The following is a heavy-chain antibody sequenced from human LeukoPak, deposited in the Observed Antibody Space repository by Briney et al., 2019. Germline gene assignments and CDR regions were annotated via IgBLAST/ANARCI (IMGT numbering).Heavy chain of an antibody. CDR1: GFTFSSYS. D-gene: IGHD6-6*01. Sequence: SGGPLRLSCAASGFTFSSYSMNWVRQAPGKGLEWVSYISSSSSTVYYADSVKGRFTISRDNAKNSLYLQMNSLRDEDTAVYYCARAEYSSSSDWFDPWGQGTLVTVSS. V-gene: IGHV3-48*02. CDR3: ARAEYSSSSDWFDP. CDR2: ISSSSSTV. J-gene: IGHJ5*02.